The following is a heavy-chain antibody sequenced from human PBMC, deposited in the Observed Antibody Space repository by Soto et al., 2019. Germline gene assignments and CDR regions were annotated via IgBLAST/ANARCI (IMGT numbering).Heavy chain of an antibody. CDR2: IKQDGSEE. V-gene: IGHV3-7*01. Sequence: GGSLRLSCAASGFTFSTYWMSWVRQAPGKGLEWVANIKQDGSEEGYVDPVRGRFTISRDNGKKSLYLQMNSLRAEDTAAYYCARDFFYYYYMDVWGKGTTVTVSS. CDR3: ARDFFYYYYMDV. J-gene: IGHJ6*03. CDR1: GFTFSTYW.